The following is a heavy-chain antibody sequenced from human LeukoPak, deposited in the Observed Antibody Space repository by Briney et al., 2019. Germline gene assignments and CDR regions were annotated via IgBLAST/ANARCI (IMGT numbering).Heavy chain of an antibody. CDR2: INWNGGRT. CDR1: GFTFNNYA. V-gene: IGHV3-20*04. J-gene: IGHJ3*02. Sequence: GGSLRLSCAASGFTFNNYAMSWVRQAPGKGLEWVSAINWNGGRTGYADSVKGRFTISRDNAKNSLYLQMNSLRAEDTALYYCAILGGVDAFDIWGQGTMVTVSS. CDR3: AILGGVDAFDI. D-gene: IGHD3-16*01.